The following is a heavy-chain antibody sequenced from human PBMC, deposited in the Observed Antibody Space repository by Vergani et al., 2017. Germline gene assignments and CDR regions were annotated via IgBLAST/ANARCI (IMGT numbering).Heavy chain of an antibody. CDR2: ISWNSGSI. J-gene: IGHJ5*02. CDR1: GFTFDDYA. V-gene: IGHV3-9*01. Sequence: EVQLVESGGGLVQPGRSLRLSCAASGFTFDDYAMHWVRQAPGKGLEWVSGISWNSGSIGYADSVKGRFTISRDNAKNSLYLQMNSLRAEDTALYYCAKGVDYYDNKFDPWGQGTLVTVSS. CDR3: AKGVDYYDNKFDP. D-gene: IGHD3-22*01.